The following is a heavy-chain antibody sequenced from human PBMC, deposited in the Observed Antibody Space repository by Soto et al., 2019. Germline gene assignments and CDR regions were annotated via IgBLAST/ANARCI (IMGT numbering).Heavy chain of an antibody. Sequence: QVQLVESGGGVVQPGRSLRLSCAASGFTFSSYAMHWVRQAPGKGLEWVAVISYDGSNKYYADSVKGRFTISRDNSKNTLYLQMNRLRAEDTAVYYCARDPGYDRSGYAPSYYFDYWGQGTLVTVSS. V-gene: IGHV3-30-3*01. CDR3: ARDPGYDRSGYAPSYYFDY. J-gene: IGHJ4*02. CDR1: GFTFSSYA. D-gene: IGHD3-22*01. CDR2: ISYDGSNK.